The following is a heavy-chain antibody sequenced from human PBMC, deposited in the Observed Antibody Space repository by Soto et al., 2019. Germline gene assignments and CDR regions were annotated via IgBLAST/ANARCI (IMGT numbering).Heavy chain of an antibody. CDR2: IRYDGTVQ. J-gene: IGHJ4*02. V-gene: IGHV3-33*01. CDR1: GFTFSSYG. Sequence: QVQLVESGGGVVQPGRSLRLSCAASGFTFSSYGMHWVRQAPGKGLEWVACIRYDGTVQYYADSVKGRFTVSRDDSKNTLYVQMSSLRAEDTAVYYCARDKFHWLLDYWGQGTLVTVSS. D-gene: IGHD3-10*01. CDR3: ARDKFHWLLDY.